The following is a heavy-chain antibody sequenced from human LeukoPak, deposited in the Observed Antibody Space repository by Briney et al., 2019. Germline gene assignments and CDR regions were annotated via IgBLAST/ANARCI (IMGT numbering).Heavy chain of an antibody. V-gene: IGHV4-34*01. D-gene: IGHD4-17*01. CDR2: INHSGYT. CDR3: TRMTTGHDY. J-gene: IGHJ4*02. Sequence: SETLSLTCAVSGVSFDDYYWAWVRQTPGKGLKWIGEINHSGYTNDSPSLKSRVTLSIDTSRKQFSLNLRPVTVADAGTYYCTRMTTGHDYWGQGTLVTVSS. CDR1: GVSFDDYY.